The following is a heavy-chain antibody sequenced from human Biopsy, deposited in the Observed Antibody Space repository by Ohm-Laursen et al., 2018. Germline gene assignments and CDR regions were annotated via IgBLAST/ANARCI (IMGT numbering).Heavy chain of an antibody. Sequence: SVKVSCKTSGGTFTNYAISWVRQAPGQGLEWMGGIIPIFGTASYAQKFQGRVTITADESTSTAYMELSSLRSDDTAVYYCARDALGGGSYRFFYWGQGSLVTVSS. J-gene: IGHJ4*02. D-gene: IGHD1-26*01. V-gene: IGHV1-69*13. CDR1: GGTFTNYA. CDR3: ARDALGGGSYRFFY. CDR2: IIPIFGTA.